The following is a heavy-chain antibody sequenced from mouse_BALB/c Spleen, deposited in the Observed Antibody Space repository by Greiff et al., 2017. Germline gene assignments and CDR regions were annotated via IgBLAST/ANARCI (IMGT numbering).Heavy chain of an antibody. J-gene: IGHJ3*01. Sequence: VQLQQSGAELAKPGASVKMSCKASGYTFTSYWMHWVKQRPGQGLEWIGYINPSTGYTEYNQKFKDKATLTADKSSSTAYMQLSSLTSEDSAVYYCARDYYGSSYEAWFAYWGQGTLVTVSA. CDR2: INPSTGYT. D-gene: IGHD1-1*01. CDR1: GYTFTSYW. CDR3: ARDYYGSSYEAWFAY. V-gene: IGHV1-7*01.